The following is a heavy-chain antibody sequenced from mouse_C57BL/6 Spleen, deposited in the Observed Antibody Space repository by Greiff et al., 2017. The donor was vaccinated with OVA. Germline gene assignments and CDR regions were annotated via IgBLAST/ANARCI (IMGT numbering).Heavy chain of an antibody. Sequence: DVKLVESGGGLVQPGGSMKLSCAASGFTFSDAWMDWVRQSPEKGLEWVAEIRNKANNHATYYAESVKGRFTISRDDSKSSVYLQMNSLRAEDTGIYYCTRQARQLRLGYYAMDYWGQGTSVTVSS. CDR1: GFTFSDAW. CDR2: IRNKANNHAT. D-gene: IGHD3-2*02. V-gene: IGHV6-6*01. J-gene: IGHJ4*01. CDR3: TRQARQLRLGYYAMDY.